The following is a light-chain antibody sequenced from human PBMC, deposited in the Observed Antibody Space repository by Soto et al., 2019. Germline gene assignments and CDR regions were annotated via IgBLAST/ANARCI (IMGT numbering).Light chain of an antibody. CDR1: QSISSN. CDR3: QQYNNWAPYT. CDR2: GAS. J-gene: IGKJ2*01. V-gene: IGKV3-15*01. Sequence: DIVMTQSPSTLSASAGERATLSCRASQSISSNLAWYQQKPGQPPRLLIYGASTMATGIPASFSGSGSGTEFTLRISSLQYVDVVVYYCQQYNNWAPYTFGQGTKLEIK.